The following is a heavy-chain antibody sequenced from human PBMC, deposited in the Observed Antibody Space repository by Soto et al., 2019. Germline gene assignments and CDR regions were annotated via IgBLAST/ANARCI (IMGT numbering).Heavy chain of an antibody. CDR1: GVDFGSEV. CDR2: IFGSGRTT. V-gene: IGHV3-23*01. Sequence: AGGSRRHSRSSSGVDFGSEVSNWVPPAPGKGLEWVASIFGSGRTTYYADSVKGRFNISRDNSKNTLYLQLNSLRVEDTALYYCAKSQSGSFFAAFDLWGQGTMVTVSS. CDR3: AKSQSGSFFAAFDL. J-gene: IGHJ3*01. D-gene: IGHD1-26*01.